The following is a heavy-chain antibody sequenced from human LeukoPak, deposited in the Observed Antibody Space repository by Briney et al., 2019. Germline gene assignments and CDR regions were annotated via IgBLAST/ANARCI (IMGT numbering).Heavy chain of an antibody. CDR2: ISGSGGST. Sequence: GGSLRLSCAASGFTFSIYAMSWVRQSPGKGLEWVSAISGSGGSTYYADSVKGRFTISRDNSKNTLYLQMNSLRAEDTAVYYCAKRVATINYFDYWGQGTLVTVSS. CDR3: AKRVATINYFDY. CDR1: GFTFSIYA. V-gene: IGHV3-23*01. D-gene: IGHD5-12*01. J-gene: IGHJ4*02.